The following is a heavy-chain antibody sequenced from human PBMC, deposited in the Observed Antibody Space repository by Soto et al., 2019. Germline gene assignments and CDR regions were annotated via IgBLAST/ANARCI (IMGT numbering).Heavy chain of an antibody. CDR1: GFTFSSYA. CDR3: AKCVVVVAATLWYFDY. Sequence: EVQLLESGGGLVQPGGSLRLSCAASGFTFSSYAMSWVRQAPGKGLEWVSAISGSGGSTYYADSVKGRVTIPRVNSKNTMYLQMNSLRAEDTAVYYCAKCVVVVAATLWYFDYLGQGTLVTVSS. V-gene: IGHV3-23*01. J-gene: IGHJ4*02. D-gene: IGHD2-15*01. CDR2: ISGSGGST.